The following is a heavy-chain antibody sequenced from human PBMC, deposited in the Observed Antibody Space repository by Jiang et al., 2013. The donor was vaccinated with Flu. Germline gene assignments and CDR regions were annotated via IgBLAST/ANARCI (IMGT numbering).Heavy chain of an antibody. J-gene: IGHJ4*02. CDR1: RYTFTSYT. CDR2: INAGNGNA. CDR3: AGELRGSAFDY. V-gene: IGHV1-3*01. Sequence: SGAEVKKPGASVKVSCKTSRYTFTSYTLHWVRQAPGQRLEWMGWINAGNGNAKYSQKFQGRVTITRDTSASTAYMELSSLETEDTAVYYCAGELRGSAFDYWGQGTLVTVSS. D-gene: IGHD2-15*01.